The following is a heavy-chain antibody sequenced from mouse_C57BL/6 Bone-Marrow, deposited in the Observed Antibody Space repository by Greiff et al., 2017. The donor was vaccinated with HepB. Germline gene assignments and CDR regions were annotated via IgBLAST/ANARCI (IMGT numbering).Heavy chain of an antibody. CDR2: INSDGGST. CDR3: ARPSTKVTTKDY. CDR1: EYEFPSHD. V-gene: IGHV5-2*01. J-gene: IGHJ2*01. Sequence: EVQLVESGGGLVQPGESLKLSCESTEYEFPSHDMSWVRKTPEKSLELVAAINSDGGSTYYPDTMERRFIISRDNTKKTLYLQMSSLRSEDTALYYCARPSTKVTTKDYWGQGTTLTVSS. D-gene: IGHD2-2*01.